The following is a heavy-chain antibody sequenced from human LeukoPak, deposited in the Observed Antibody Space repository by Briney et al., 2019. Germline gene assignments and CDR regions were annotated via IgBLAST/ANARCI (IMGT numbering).Heavy chain of an antibody. V-gene: IGHV4-59*01. Sequence: SETLSLTCTVSGGSISTYYWSWIRQPPGKGLEWIGHIYYSGSTTYNPSLKSRVSISVDTSKNQFSLKLTSVTAADTAVYCCARFDASASYLDCWGQGTLVTVSS. J-gene: IGHJ4*02. CDR3: ARFDASASYLDC. CDR2: IYYSGST. CDR1: GGSISTYY. D-gene: IGHD3-16*01.